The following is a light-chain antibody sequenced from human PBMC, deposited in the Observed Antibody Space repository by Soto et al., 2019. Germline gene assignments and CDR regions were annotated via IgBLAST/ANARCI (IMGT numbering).Light chain of an antibody. Sequence: DIMMTQSPDSLAVSLLESATINCKSSQSILYSSNNKNYLVWYQQKPGQPPKVLIYWASTRESGVPDRFSGSGSGTDFTLTISSLQAEDVAVYYCQQYNNWWTFGQGTKVDIK. CDR2: WAS. CDR1: QSILYSSNNKNY. CDR3: QQYNNWWT. J-gene: IGKJ1*01. V-gene: IGKV4-1*01.